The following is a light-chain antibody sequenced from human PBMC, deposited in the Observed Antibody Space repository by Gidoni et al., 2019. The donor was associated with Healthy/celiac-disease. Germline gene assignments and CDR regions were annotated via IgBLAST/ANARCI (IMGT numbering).Light chain of an antibody. J-gene: IGKJ4*01. Sequence: DIVVTQSPLSLPVTPGEPASISCRSSQRLLHSNGYNYLDWYLQKPGQYPQLLIYLRSNRASGVTDRFHDSGSGTHCTLTIRTVEAEEFGPYYCMHALQTLTCGGGTNLEI. CDR3: MHALQTLT. V-gene: IGKV2-28*01. CDR2: LRS. CDR1: QRLLHSNGYNY.